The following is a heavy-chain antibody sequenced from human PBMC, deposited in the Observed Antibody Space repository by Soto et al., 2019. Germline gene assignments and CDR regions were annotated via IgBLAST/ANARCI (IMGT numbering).Heavy chain of an antibody. V-gene: IGHV4-34*01. CDR1: GGSFSGYY. Sequence: QVQLQQWGAGLLKPSETLSLTCAVYGGSFSGYYWSWIRQPPGKGLEWIGEINHSGSTNYNPSLKSRVTISGDTSKNQFSLKLSSVTAADTAVYYCARGGNSGLCYWGQGTLVTVSS. CDR3: ARGGNSGLCY. D-gene: IGHD5-12*01. J-gene: IGHJ4*02. CDR2: INHSGST.